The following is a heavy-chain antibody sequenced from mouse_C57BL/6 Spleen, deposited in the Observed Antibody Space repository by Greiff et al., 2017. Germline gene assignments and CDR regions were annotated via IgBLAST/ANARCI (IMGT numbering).Heavy chain of an antibody. V-gene: IGHV5-12*01. CDR1: GFTFSDYY. Sequence: EVKLEESGGGLVQPGGSLKLSCAASGFTFSDYYMYWVRQTPEKRLEWVAYISNGGGSTYYPDTVKGRFTISRDNAKNTLYLQMSRLKSEDTAMYYCARHGVEGNYFDYWGQGTTLTVSS. CDR3: ARHGVEGNYFDY. CDR2: ISNGGGST. J-gene: IGHJ2*01.